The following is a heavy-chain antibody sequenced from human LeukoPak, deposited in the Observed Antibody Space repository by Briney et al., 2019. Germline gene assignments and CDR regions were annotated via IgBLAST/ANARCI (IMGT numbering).Heavy chain of an antibody. D-gene: IGHD3-10*02. CDR2: ITSTGTYI. CDR1: GFSFSDYN. J-gene: IGHJ6*04. V-gene: IGHV3-21*01. CDR3: AELGITMIGGV. Sequence: TGGSLRLSCAASGFSFSDYNMNWVRQAPGKALEWVSSITSTGTYIFYGDSVKGRFTISRDNAKNSLYLQMNSLRAEDTAVYYCAELGITMIGGVWGKGTTVTISS.